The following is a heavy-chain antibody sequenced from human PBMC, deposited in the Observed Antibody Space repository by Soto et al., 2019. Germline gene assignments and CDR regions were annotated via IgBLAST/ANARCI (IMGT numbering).Heavy chain of an antibody. J-gene: IGHJ5*02. Sequence: PGGSLRLSCAASGFTFSSYAMHWVRQAPGKGLEWVAVRSYDGSNKYYADSVKGRLTISRDNSQNTLYLQMKSRGAEDTSVYYCAKESAIVVVLAAKPWFDPWGQGTLVTVSS. CDR2: RSYDGSNK. V-gene: IGHV3-30-3*01. CDR1: GFTFSSYA. D-gene: IGHD2-15*01. CDR3: AKESAIVVVLAAKPWFDP.